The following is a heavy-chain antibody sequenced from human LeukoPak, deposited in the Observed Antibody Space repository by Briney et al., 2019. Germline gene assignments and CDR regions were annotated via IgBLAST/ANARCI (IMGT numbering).Heavy chain of an antibody. J-gene: IGHJ6*02. CDR1: GFTFSSYA. CDR2: ISGSGGST. CDR3: ARDLYDPRQANPRNGMDV. D-gene: IGHD3-3*01. V-gene: IGHV3-23*01. Sequence: GGSLRLSCAASGFTFSSYAMSWVRQAPGKGLEWVSAISGSGGSTYYADSVKGRFTISRDNSKNTLYLQMNSLRAEDTAVYYCARDLYDPRQANPRNGMDVWGQGTTVTVSS.